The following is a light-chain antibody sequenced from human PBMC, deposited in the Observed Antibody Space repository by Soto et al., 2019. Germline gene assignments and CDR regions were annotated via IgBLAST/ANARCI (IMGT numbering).Light chain of an antibody. V-gene: IGKV3-20*01. Sequence: EIVVTQSPGTVSLCPGERATLSCRASQSVSSSWLAWYQQKPGQAPRLLIYGASSRATGVPDRFSGSGSGTEFTLTITRLEQYFSAGFYYQQYGRSPWTFGLGSKLDIK. CDR1: QSVSSSW. J-gene: IGKJ1*01. CDR2: GAS. CDR3: QQYGRSPWT.